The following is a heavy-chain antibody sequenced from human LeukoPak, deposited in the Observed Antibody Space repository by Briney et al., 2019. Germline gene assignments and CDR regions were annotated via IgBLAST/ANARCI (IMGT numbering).Heavy chain of an antibody. J-gene: IGHJ6*03. CDR1: GGSISSSSCY. D-gene: IGHD3-10*01. V-gene: IGHV4-39*01. CDR2: IYYSGST. CDR3: ARRISGPMGITLVYYMDV. Sequence: PSETLSLTCTVSGGSISSSSCYWGWIRQPPGKGLEWIGSIYYSGSTYYNPSLKSRVTISVDTSKNQFSLKLSSVTAADTAVYYCARRISGPMGITLVYYMDVWGKGTTVTVSS.